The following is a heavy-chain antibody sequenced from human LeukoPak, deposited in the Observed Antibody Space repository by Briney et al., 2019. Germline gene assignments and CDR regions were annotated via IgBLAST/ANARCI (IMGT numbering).Heavy chain of an antibody. CDR2: ISGYNGNT. CDR3: ARSDFGGAANY. D-gene: IGHD4-23*01. V-gene: IGHV1-18*01. J-gene: IGHJ4*02. CDR1: GYTFTTYG. Sequence: GASVKVSCKASGYTFTTYGISWVRQAPGQGLEWMGWISGYNGNTNYAQKLQGRVTMTTDTSTSTAFMELRSLRSDDTAIYYCARSDFGGAANYWGQGTLVTVS.